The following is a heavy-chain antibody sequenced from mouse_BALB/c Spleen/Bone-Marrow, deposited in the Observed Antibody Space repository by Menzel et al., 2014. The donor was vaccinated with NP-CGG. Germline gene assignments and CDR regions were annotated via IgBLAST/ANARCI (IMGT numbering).Heavy chain of an antibody. D-gene: IGHD2-4*01. V-gene: IGHV1-69*02. CDR3: ARSRGYYDYWYFDV. CDR2: IDPSDSYT. Sequence: QVQLQQSGAELVKPGASVKLSCKASGYTFTSYWMHWVKQRPRQGLEWIGEIDPSDSYTNYNQKFKGKATLTVDKSSSTAYMQLSSLTSEDSAVYYCARSRGYYDYWYFDVWGAGTTVTVSS. J-gene: IGHJ1*01. CDR1: GYTFTSYW.